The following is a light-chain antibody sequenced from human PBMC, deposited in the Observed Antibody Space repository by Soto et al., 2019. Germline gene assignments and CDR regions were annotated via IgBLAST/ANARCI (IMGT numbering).Light chain of an antibody. CDR1: QDISRF. V-gene: IGKV1-17*03. Sequence: DIQMTQSPSAVSASVGDRVTITCRASQDISRFLAWVQQNPGKVPKRLVYLATALQNGAPSRISGSGSEKEFNFTISSLQPEDVATYYYLQHYAYPWTFGQGTKVDIK. J-gene: IGKJ1*01. CDR2: LAT. CDR3: LQHYAYPWT.